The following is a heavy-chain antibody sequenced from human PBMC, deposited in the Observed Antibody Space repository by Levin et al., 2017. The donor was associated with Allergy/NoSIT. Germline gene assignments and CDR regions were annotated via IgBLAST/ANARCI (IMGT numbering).Heavy chain of an antibody. J-gene: IGHJ3*02. V-gene: IGHV4-39*01. CDR3: ATYPRDCLRRAFDI. CDR2: IYYSGST. CDR1: GGSISSGSYY. D-gene: IGHD2-15*01. Sequence: SETLSLTCTVSGGSISSGSYYWGWIRQPPGKGLEWIGTIYYSGSTYYNPSLKSRVTISVDKSKNQFSLKLSSVTDADTAVYYCATYPRDCLRRAFDIWGQGTMVTVSS.